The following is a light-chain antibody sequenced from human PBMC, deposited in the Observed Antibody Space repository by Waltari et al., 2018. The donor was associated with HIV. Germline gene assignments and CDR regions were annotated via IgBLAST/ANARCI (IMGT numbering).Light chain of an antibody. CDR2: TNK. V-gene: IGLV1-44*01. Sequence: QSVLTQPPSASGTPGQRVTISCSGSNSNIRSNTVNWYQQLPGTAPKLLIYTNKQRPSGVPDRFSGSQSGTSASLAISRLQSEDEADYYGAAWDDSLNGVVFGGGTRLTVL. CDR3: AAWDDSLNGVV. J-gene: IGLJ3*02. CDR1: NSNIRSNT.